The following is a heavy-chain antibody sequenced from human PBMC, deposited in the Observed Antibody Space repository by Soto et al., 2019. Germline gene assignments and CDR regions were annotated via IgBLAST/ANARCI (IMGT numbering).Heavy chain of an antibody. CDR1: GGTFYTYT. Sequence: QVQLVQSGAEVRKPGSSVQVSCKASGGTFYTYTFSWVRQAPGQGLEWMGSITPIYPTTNYAEKFQGRLTVPADGTTSTAYMELSSLTSDDTAVYYCARIPRYSFPTSDDLDSWGQGTLVTVSS. D-gene: IGHD5-18*01. J-gene: IGHJ4*02. CDR2: ITPIYPTT. CDR3: ARIPRYSFPTSDDLDS. V-gene: IGHV1-69*15.